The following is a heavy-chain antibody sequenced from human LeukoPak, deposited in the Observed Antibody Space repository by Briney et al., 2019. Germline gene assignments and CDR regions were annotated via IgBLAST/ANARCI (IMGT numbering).Heavy chain of an antibody. V-gene: IGHV3-74*01. CDR2: INSDGSST. CDR3: ARGYYDGSGYYYVPVNYYFDH. J-gene: IGHJ4*02. Sequence: QPGGSLRLSCAASGFTFSSYWMHWVRQAPGKGLVWVSRINSDGSSTNYADSVKGRFTLSRDNAKNTLHLQMNSLRAEDTAVYFCARGYYDGSGYYYVPVNYYFDHWGQGTLVTVSS. CDR1: GFTFSSYW. D-gene: IGHD3-22*01.